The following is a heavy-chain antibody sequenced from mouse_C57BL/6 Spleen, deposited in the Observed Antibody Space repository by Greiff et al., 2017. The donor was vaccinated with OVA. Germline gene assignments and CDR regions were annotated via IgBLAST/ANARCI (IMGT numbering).Heavy chain of an antibody. J-gene: IGHJ2*01. CDR2: IYPGDGDT. CDR1: GYAFSSSW. Sequence: VQLQQSGPELVKPGASVKISCKASGYAFSSSWMNWVKQRPGKGLEWIGRIYPGDGDTNYNGKFKGKATLTADKSASTAYMQLSSLTSEDSAVYFCARSDTTVYFDYWGQGTTLTVSS. CDR3: ARSDTTVYFDY. D-gene: IGHD1-1*01. V-gene: IGHV1-82*01.